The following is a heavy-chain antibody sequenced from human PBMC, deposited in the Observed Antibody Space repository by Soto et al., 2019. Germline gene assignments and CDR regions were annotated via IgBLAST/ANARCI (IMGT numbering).Heavy chain of an antibody. CDR1: GGSFSGYY. V-gene: IGHV4-34*01. CDR2: INHSGST. J-gene: IGHJ4*02. D-gene: IGHD3-10*01. Sequence: PSDTLSLTFAVYGGSFSGYYWSWIRQPPGKGLEWIVEINHSGSTNYNPSLKSRVTISVDTSKHQFSLKLTSVTAADTAIYFCARLVYDTRLNYMYFDFWGQGALVTVSS. CDR3: ARLVYDTRLNYMYFDF.